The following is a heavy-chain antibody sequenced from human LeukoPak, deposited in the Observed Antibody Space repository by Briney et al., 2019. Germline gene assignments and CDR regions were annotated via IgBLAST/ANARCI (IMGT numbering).Heavy chain of an antibody. CDR1: GFTFDDYA. CDR3: ARIASRDYFDY. CDR2: ISWNSGSI. V-gene: IGHV3-9*01. Sequence: GGSLRLSCAASGFTFDDYAMHWVRQAPGKGLEWVSGISWNSGSIGYADSVKGRFTISRDDAKNSLYLQMNSLRAEDTAVYYCARIASRDYFDYWGQGTLVTVSS. J-gene: IGHJ4*02. D-gene: IGHD2-2*01.